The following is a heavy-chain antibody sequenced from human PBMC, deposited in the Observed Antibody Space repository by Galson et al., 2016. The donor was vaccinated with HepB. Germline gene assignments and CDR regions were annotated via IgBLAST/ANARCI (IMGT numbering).Heavy chain of an antibody. J-gene: IGHJ4*01. CDR2: ISGVSDRT. CDR1: GFTSSNYA. V-gene: IGHV3-23*01. CDR3: AKESPYSNVRQYYLEN. D-gene: IGHD4-11*01. Sequence: SLRLSCAASGFTSSNYAMSWVRQAPGKGPEWVSAISGVSDRTYYAGSMKDRFIISRDDSRNMLFLQLNSLRAEDTAIYYCAKESPYSNVRQYYLENWGLGTLVTVSS.